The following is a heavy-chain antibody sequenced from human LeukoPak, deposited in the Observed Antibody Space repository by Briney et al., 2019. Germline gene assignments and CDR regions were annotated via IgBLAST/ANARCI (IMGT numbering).Heavy chain of an antibody. CDR2: MHHSGST. CDR1: GGSIRSYY. D-gene: IGHD6-19*01. CDR3: ARHAAVEGSSGWSPLWWFDP. Sequence: SETLSLTCTASGGSIRSYYWSWIRQPPGKGLEWIGYMHHSGSTKHNPYLKSRVTISVDTSKSQFSLKLSSVTAADTAVYYCARHAAVEGSSGWSPLWWFDPWGREPWSPSPQ. V-gene: IGHV4-59*08. J-gene: IGHJ5*02.